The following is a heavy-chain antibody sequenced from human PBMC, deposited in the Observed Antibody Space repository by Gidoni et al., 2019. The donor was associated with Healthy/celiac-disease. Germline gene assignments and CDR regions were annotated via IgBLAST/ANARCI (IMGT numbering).Heavy chain of an antibody. V-gene: IGHV3-21*01. J-gene: IGHJ3*02. CDR3: ARDPPNSGSYYDAFDI. Sequence: EVQLVESGGGLVKPGGSLRLSCAASGFTFSSYSMNWVRQAPGKGLEWVSSISSSSIYIYYADSVKGRFTISRDNAKNSLYLQMNSLRAEDTAVYYCARDPPNSGSYYDAFDIWGQGTMVTVSS. D-gene: IGHD1-26*01. CDR1: GFTFSSYS. CDR2: ISSSSIYI.